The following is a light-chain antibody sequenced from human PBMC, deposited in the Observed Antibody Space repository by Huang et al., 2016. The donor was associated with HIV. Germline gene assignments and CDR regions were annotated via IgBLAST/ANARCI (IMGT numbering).Light chain of an antibody. CDR1: QDITND. Sequence: AIQLTQSPSSLSASGGDRVTITCRATQDITNDLGWYQEKPGKVPKLLCSAAYTLLSGVPSRFSGSGSGTDFTLTISSLQPEDFATYFCLQDFNYPRTFGQGTRVEIK. V-gene: IGKV1-6*02. J-gene: IGKJ1*01. CDR2: AAY. CDR3: LQDFNYPRT.